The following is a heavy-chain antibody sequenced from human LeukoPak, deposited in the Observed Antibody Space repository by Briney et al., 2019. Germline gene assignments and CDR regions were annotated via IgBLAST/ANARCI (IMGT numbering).Heavy chain of an antibody. Sequence: GGSLRLSCAASGLTFSSYWMHWVRQAPGKGLVWVSRMSTDGYYTTYADSVKGRFTISRDNAKDTLYLQMNSLRAEDTAVYYCARTSVAAAISPYYFDYWGQGTLVTVSS. J-gene: IGHJ4*02. CDR2: MSTDGYYT. V-gene: IGHV3-74*01. D-gene: IGHD2-2*02. CDR3: ARTSVAAAISPYYFDY. CDR1: GLTFSSYW.